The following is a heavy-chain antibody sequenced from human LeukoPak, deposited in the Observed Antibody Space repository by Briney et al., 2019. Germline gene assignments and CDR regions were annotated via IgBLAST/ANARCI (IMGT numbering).Heavy chain of an antibody. V-gene: IGHV1-69*13. CDR3: ARDARYCGGDCYSSTDYYYYGMDV. J-gene: IGHJ6*02. CDR2: IIPIFGTA. D-gene: IGHD2-21*02. Sequence: ASVKVSCKASGGTFISYAISWVRQAPGQGLEWMGGIIPIFGTANYAQKFQGRVTITADESTSTAYMELSSLGSEDTAVYYCARDARYCGGDCYSSTDYYYYGMDVWGQGTTVTVSS. CDR1: GGTFISYA.